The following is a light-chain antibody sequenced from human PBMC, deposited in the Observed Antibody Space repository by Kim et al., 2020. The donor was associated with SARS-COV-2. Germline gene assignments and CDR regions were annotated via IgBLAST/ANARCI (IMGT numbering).Light chain of an antibody. CDR3: QQYNSYSGT. CDR1: QSITSW. Sequence: DIQMTQSPSTLSASVGDTVTITCRASQSITSWLAWYQQKPGKAPSLLIYKTSTLESGVPSRFSGSGSGTEFTLTISSLQPDDFATYYCQQYNSYSGTFGQGTKVDIK. J-gene: IGKJ1*01. CDR2: KTS. V-gene: IGKV1-5*03.